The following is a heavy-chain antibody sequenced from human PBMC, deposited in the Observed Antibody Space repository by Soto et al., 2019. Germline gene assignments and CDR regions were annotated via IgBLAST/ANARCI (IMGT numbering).Heavy chain of an antibody. CDR3: ARSYSGYDYGGVDD. D-gene: IGHD5-12*01. CDR2: IDWDDDK. J-gene: IGHJ4*02. V-gene: IGHV2-70*01. Sequence: SGPTLVNPTQTLTLTCTFSGFSLSTSGMCVSWIRQPPGKALEWLALIDWDDDKYYSTSLKTRLTISKDTSKNQVVLTMTNMDPVDTATYYCARSYSGYDYGGVDDWGQGTLVTLSS. CDR1: GFSLSTSGMC.